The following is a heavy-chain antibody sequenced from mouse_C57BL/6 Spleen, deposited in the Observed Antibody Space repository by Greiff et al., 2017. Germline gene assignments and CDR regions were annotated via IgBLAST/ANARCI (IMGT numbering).Heavy chain of an antibody. J-gene: IGHJ1*03. CDR1: GYTFTSYW. Sequence: QVQLKQPGAELVRPGSSVKLSCKASGYTFTSYWMHRVKQRPIQGLEWIGNIDPSDSETHYNQKFKDKATLTVDKSSSTAYMQLSSLTSEDSAVYYCARDYDWYFDVWGTGTTVTVSS. V-gene: IGHV1-52*01. D-gene: IGHD2-4*01. CDR2: IDPSDSET. CDR3: ARDYDWYFDV.